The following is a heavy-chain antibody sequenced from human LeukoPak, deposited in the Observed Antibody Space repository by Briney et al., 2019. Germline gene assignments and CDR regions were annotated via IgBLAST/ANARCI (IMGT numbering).Heavy chain of an antibody. CDR2: IYYSGST. V-gene: IGHV4-59*01. CDR3: AREGYYGSGSMGLFDY. CDR1: GGSISSYY. J-gene: IGHJ4*02. D-gene: IGHD3-10*01. Sequence: NSSETLSLTCTVSGGSISSYYWSWIRQPPGKGPEWIGDIYYSGSTNYNPSLESRVTISVDTSKNQFSLKLSSVTAADTAVYYCAREGYYGSGSMGLFDYWGQGTLVTVSS.